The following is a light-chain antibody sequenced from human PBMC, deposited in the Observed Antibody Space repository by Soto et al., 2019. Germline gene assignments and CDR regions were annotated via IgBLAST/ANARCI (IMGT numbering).Light chain of an antibody. CDR1: SSDVGGYNY. V-gene: IGLV2-11*01. CDR2: DVT. J-gene: IGLJ1*01. CDR3: ASYTRRATYG. Sequence: QSALTQPRSVSGSPGQSVAISCTGTSSDVGGYNYVSWYQQHPGKAPKLIIYDVTKRPSGVPDRFSGSSSGNTASLPIPGPQPEDEADYFCASYTRRATYGFGTGTKVTVL.